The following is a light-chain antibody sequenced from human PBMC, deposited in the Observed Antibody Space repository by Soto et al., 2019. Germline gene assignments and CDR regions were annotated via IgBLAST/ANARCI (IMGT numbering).Light chain of an antibody. CDR3: AAWDESLSGYV. V-gene: IGLV1-44*01. J-gene: IGLJ1*01. CDR2: NNN. Sequence: QSALTQPPSASGTPGQRVSISCSGSGSNIGSNTVNWYQQLPGMAPKLLMYNNNQRPSGVPDRFSGSKSGTSASLAISGLQSEDEADYYCAAWDESLSGYVFGTGTKVTVL. CDR1: GSNIGSNT.